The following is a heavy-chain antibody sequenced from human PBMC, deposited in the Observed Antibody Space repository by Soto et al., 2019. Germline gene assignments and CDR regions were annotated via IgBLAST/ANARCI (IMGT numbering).Heavy chain of an antibody. CDR1: GGSISSSSYY. Sequence: PSETLSLTCTVSGGSISSSSYYWGWIRQPPGKGLEWIGSIYYSGSTYYNPSLKSRVTISVDTSKNQFSLKLSSVTAADTAVYYCARSSQRSPFSFSDYWGQGTLVTVSS. CDR2: IYYSGST. CDR3: ARSSQRSPFSFSDY. J-gene: IGHJ4*02. D-gene: IGHD4-17*01. V-gene: IGHV4-39*01.